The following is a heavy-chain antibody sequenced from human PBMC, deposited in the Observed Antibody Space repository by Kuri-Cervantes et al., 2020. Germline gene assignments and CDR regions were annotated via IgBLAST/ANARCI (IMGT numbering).Heavy chain of an antibody. CDR2: INPSGGST. Sequence: ASVKVSCKASGYTFTSYDINWVRQAPGQGLEWMGIINPSGGSTSYAQKLQGRVTMTRDTSTSTVYMELSSLRSEDTAVYYCARGRRMAVAGTWFDYWGQGTLVTVSS. CDR1: GYTFTSYD. D-gene: IGHD6-19*01. CDR3: ARGRRMAVAGTWFDY. V-gene: IGHV1-46*01. J-gene: IGHJ4*02.